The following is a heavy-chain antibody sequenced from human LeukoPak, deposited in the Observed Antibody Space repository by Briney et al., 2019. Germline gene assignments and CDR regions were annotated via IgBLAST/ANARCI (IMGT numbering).Heavy chain of an antibody. J-gene: IGHJ4*02. D-gene: IGHD3-9*01. CDR2: LNPNSGGT. V-gene: IGHV1-2*02. CDR3: ARDQIDILTGYFYFDY. Sequence: ASVKVSCKASGYTFTGYYIHWVRQAPGQGLEWMGWLNPNSGGTNYAQKFQGRVTMTRDTSISTAYMELSRLRSDDTAVYYCARDQIDILTGYFYFDYWGQGNLVTVSS. CDR1: GYTFTGYY.